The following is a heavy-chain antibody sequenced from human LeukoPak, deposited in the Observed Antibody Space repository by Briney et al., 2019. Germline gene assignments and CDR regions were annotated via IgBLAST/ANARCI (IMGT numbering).Heavy chain of an antibody. D-gene: IGHD6-6*01. V-gene: IGHV3-72*01. CDR3: ARDLRDYSSSSRYFDY. CDR2: IGNKANRYTT. Sequence: GGSLRLSCAASGSSFSDQYMDWVRQAPGKGLEWVGRIGNKANRYTTEYAASVKGRFTISRDDSRNSLYLQMNSLRAEDTAVYYCARDLRDYSSSSRYFDYWGQGTLVTVSS. J-gene: IGHJ4*02. CDR1: GSSFSDQY.